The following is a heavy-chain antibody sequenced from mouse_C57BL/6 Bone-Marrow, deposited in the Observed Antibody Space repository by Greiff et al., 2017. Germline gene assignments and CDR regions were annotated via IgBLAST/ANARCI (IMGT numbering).Heavy chain of an antibody. CDR3: ARHGYYGSSYWYFDV. V-gene: IGHV5-6*01. Sequence: EVKVVESGGDLVKPGGSLKLSCAASGFTFSSYGMSWVRQTPDKRLEWFATISSGGSYTYYPDSVKGRFTISRDNAKNTLYLQMSSLKSEDTAMYYCARHGYYGSSYWYFDVWGTGTTVTVSS. D-gene: IGHD1-1*01. J-gene: IGHJ1*03. CDR2: ISSGGSYT. CDR1: GFTFSSYG.